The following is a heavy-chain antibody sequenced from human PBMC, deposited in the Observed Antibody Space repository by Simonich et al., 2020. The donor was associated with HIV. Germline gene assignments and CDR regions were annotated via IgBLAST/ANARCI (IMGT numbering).Heavy chain of an antibody. CDR3: VRRMAGTDAFDI. Sequence: EVQLVQSGAAVKKPGESLKISCKGSGYNFPNYWIGWVRQMPGKGLEWMGIIYPCDSDTTYSPSFQGQVTISADKSISTAYRQWSSLKASDTAMYYCVRRMAGTDAFDIWGQGTMVTVSS. CDR2: IYPCDSDT. J-gene: IGHJ3*02. V-gene: IGHV5-51*03. D-gene: IGHD6-19*01. CDR1: GYNFPNYW.